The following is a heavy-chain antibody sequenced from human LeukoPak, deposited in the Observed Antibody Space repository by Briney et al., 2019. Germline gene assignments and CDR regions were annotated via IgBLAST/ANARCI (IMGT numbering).Heavy chain of an antibody. J-gene: IGHJ4*02. CDR2: ISASGP. CDR1: GFTFSSKW. D-gene: IGHD3-22*01. V-gene: IGHV3-23*01. CDR3: AKDHESDGYPCLDH. Sequence: GGSLRLSCAASGFTFSSKWMSWVRQAPGKGLEWVSTISASGPYYADAVRGRFTISRDNSRNTLSLQMDSLRAEDTAVYYCAKDHESDGYPCLDHWGLGTLVTVSS.